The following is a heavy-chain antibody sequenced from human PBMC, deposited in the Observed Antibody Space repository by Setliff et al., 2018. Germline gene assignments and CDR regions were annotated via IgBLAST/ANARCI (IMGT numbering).Heavy chain of an antibody. CDR1: GLTFSHAW. Sequence: GGSLRLSCAASGLTFSHAWMTWVRQSPGKGLEWVANIRQDESEKHYVGSVKGRFTISRDNARNSVYLQMNSLRAEDAAVYYCATSDWYAAFDHWGQGTLVTVSS. CDR3: ATSDWYAAFDH. J-gene: IGHJ4*02. CDR2: IRQDESEK. V-gene: IGHV3-7*01. D-gene: IGHD6-19*01.